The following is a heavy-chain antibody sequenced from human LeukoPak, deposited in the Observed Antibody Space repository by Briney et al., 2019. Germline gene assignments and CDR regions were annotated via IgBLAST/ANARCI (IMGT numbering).Heavy chain of an antibody. CDR3: ATPKLTGVSPNAFDI. CDR2: FDPEDGET. D-gene: IGHD7-27*01. CDR1: GYTLTELS. V-gene: IGHV1-24*01. Sequence: ASVKVSCKVSGYTLTELSMHWVRQAPGKGLEWMGGFDPEDGETIYAQKFKGRVTMTEDTSTDTAYMELSSLRSEDTAVYYCATPKLTGVSPNAFDIWGQGTMVTVSS. J-gene: IGHJ3*02.